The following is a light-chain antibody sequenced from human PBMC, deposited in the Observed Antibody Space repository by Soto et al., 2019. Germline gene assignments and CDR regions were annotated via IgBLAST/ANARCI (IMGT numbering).Light chain of an antibody. J-gene: IGKJ1*01. CDR1: QSVSSSY. Sequence: EIVLTQSPGTLSLSPWERATLSCRASQSVSSSYLAWCQQKPGQAPRLLIYGASTRAAGIPARFSGSGSGTDFTLTISSLQSEDFAVYYCQQYNNWPRTFGQGTKVDIK. CDR3: QQYNNWPRT. CDR2: GAS. V-gene: IGKV3-15*01.